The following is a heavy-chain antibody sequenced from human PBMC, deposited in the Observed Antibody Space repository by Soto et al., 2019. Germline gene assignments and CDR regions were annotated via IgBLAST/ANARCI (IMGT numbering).Heavy chain of an antibody. CDR2: IWYDGSNK. Sequence: QVPLVESGGGVVQPGRSLRLSCAASGFTCSSYGMHWVRQAPGKGLEWVAVIWYDGSNKYYADSVKGRFTISRDNSKNTLYLQMNSLRAEDTAVYYCAREGRDGYNWYYFDYWGQGTLVTVSS. CDR1: GFTCSSYG. D-gene: IGHD1-1*01. V-gene: IGHV3-33*01. CDR3: AREGRDGYNWYYFDY. J-gene: IGHJ4*02.